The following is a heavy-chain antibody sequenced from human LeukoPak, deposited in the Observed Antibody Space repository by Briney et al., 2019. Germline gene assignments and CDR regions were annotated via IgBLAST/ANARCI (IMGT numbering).Heavy chain of an antibody. CDR2: ISGGSSII. CDR3: ARGFGNFSPP. J-gene: IGHJ5*02. D-gene: IGHD3-10*01. CDR1: GFTFSSFN. V-gene: IGHV3-48*01. Sequence: PGGSLRLSCAASGFTFSSFNMNWVRQAPGKSLGWVSYISGGSSIIYYANSVKGRFTISRDNAKNSLYQQMNSLRAEDTAVYYCARGFGNFSPPWGQGTLVTVSS.